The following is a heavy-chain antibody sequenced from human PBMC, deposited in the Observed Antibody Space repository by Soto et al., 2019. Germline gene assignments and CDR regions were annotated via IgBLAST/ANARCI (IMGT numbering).Heavy chain of an antibody. CDR1: GFTFSSYW. J-gene: IGHJ3*02. CDR2: IKQDGSEK. Sequence: GGSLRLSCAASGFTFSSYWMSWVRQAPGKGLEWVANIKQDGSEKYYVDSVKGRFTISRDNAKNSLYLQMNSLRAEDTAGYCCANWGLGDAFDIWGQGTMVTVSS. V-gene: IGHV3-7*03. CDR3: ANWGLGDAFDI. D-gene: IGHD7-27*01.